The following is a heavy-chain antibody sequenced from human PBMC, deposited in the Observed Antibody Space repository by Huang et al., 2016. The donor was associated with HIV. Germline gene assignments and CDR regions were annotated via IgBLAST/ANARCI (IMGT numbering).Heavy chain of an antibody. D-gene: IGHD1-26*01. Sequence: QVQLVQSGAEVKKPGASVKVSCKASGYTFSNYGISWVRQAPGQGLEWMAWISAYNGNTDYAQKGQGRVSMTTDTSTSTAYMELRSLRSDDTAVYYCARDVVGSGASYCDYWGQGTLVTVSS. CDR3: ARDVVGSGASYCDY. J-gene: IGHJ4*02. CDR1: GYTFSNYG. V-gene: IGHV1-18*04. CDR2: ISAYNGNT.